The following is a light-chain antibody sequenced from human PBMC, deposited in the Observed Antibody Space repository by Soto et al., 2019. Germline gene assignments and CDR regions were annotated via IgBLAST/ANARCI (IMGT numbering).Light chain of an antibody. V-gene: IGKV3-20*01. CDR1: QSVPNSR. CDR3: QQYGDSPYT. J-gene: IGKJ2*01. Sequence: EIVLTQSPDTLSLSPGERATLSCRASQSVPNSRLAWYQQKPGQAPRLLIYDASNRATGIPARFSGSGSGTDFTLTISSLEPEDFAVYYCQQYGDSPYTFGQGTKVDIK. CDR2: DAS.